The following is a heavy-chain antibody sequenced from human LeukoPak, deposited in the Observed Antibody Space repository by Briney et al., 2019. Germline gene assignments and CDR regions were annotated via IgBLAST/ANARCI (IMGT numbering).Heavy chain of an antibody. D-gene: IGHD1-26*01. Sequence: SETLSLTCTVSGGSISSYYWSWIRQPPGKGLEWIGYIYYSGSNNYNPSLKSRVTISVDTSKNQFSLKLSSVTAADTAVYYCARHDDGSYSYWGQGTLVTVSS. CDR3: ARHDDGSYSY. J-gene: IGHJ4*02. CDR1: GGSISSYY. V-gene: IGHV4-59*08. CDR2: IYYSGSN.